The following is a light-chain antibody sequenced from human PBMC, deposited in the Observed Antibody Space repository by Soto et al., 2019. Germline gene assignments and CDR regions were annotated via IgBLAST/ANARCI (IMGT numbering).Light chain of an antibody. CDR2: EAS. J-gene: IGKJ4*01. CDR3: QQANSFPLT. Sequence: DIQMTQSPSSVSASVGDRVTITCRASQGVNTWLAWYQKKPGKAPELLVYEASSLHSGVPSRFSGSASGTDFTLTISSLQPEDFATYYCQQANSFPLTFGGGTKVEVQ. CDR1: QGVNTW. V-gene: IGKV1-12*01.